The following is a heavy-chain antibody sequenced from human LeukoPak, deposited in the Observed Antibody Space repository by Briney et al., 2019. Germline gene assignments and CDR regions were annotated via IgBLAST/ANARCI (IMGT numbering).Heavy chain of an antibody. V-gene: IGHV4-39*01. Sequence: SETLSLTCTVSGDSISSRGYYWGWIRQPPGKGLEWIGSIYYSGSTYYNPSLKSRVTISVDTSKSQFSLKLSSVTAADTSVYYCARRGITNGAFDYWGQGTLVTVSS. CDR2: IYYSGST. D-gene: IGHD3-10*01. J-gene: IGHJ4*02. CDR1: GDSISSRGYY. CDR3: ARRGITNGAFDY.